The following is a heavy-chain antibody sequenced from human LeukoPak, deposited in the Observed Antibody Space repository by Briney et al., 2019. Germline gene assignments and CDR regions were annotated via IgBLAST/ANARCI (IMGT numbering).Heavy chain of an antibody. CDR3: ARHRGITMIVAPGYSDY. CDR2: IYYSGST. CDR1: GGSISSYY. J-gene: IGHJ4*02. D-gene: IGHD3-22*01. Sequence: SETLSLTCTVSGGSISSYYWSWIRQPPGKGLEWIGYIYYSGSTNYNPSLKSRVTISVDTSKNQFSLKLSSVTAADTAVYYCARHRGITMIVAPGYSDYWGQGTLVTVSS. V-gene: IGHV4-59*08.